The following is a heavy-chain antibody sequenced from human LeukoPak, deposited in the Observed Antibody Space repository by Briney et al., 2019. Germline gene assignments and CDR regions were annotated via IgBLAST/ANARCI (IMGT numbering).Heavy chain of an antibody. D-gene: IGHD6-19*01. CDR3: ATGTGWDIDY. J-gene: IGHJ4*02. CDR2: ISSSSYI. CDR1: GFTFSSYS. Sequence: GGSLRLSCAAPGFTFSSYSMNWVRQAPGKGLEWVSSISSSSYIYYADSVKGRFTISRDNSKNTLYLQMNSLRAEDTAVYYCATGTGWDIDYWGQGTLVTVSS. V-gene: IGHV3-21*01.